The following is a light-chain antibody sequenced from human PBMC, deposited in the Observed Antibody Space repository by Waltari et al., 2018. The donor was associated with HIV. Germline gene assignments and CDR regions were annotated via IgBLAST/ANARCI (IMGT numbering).Light chain of an antibody. V-gene: IGKV1-13*02. CDR3: QQFHSYPRT. CDR1: QGISSA. CDR2: YAS. J-gene: IGKJ1*01. Sequence: AIQLTQSPSSLSASVGDRVTITCRASQGISSALAWYQQKVGKAPKLLIYYASSLQSGVPSRFSGSGSGTDFTLTISSLQPEDFATYYCQQFHSYPRTFGQGTKVEIK.